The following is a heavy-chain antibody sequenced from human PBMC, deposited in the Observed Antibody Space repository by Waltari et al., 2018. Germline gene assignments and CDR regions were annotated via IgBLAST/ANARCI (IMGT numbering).Heavy chain of an antibody. CDR3: AKDRGGSYFYFQH. V-gene: IGHV3-7*03. D-gene: IGHD1-26*01. J-gene: IGHJ1*01. Sequence: EVQLVESGGGLVQPGGSLRLSCAASGFTFSSYWMSWVRQAPGKGLEWVANIKQDGSEKYYVDSVKGRFTISRDNAKNSLYLQMNSLRAEDTAVYYCAKDRGGSYFYFQHWGQGTLVTVSS. CDR2: IKQDGSEK. CDR1: GFTFSSYW.